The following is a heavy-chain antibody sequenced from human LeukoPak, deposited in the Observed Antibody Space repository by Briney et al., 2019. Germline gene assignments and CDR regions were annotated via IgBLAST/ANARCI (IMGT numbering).Heavy chain of an antibody. CDR1: GYTFTSYY. CDR3: AREAYGDSSFDY. Sequence: ASVKVSCKASGYTFTSYYMHWVRQAPGQGLEWMGWINPNSGGTNYAQKFQGRVTMTRDTSISTAYLDLSRLRSDDTAVYYCAREAYGDSSFDYWGQGTLLTVSS. V-gene: IGHV1-2*02. D-gene: IGHD4-17*01. CDR2: INPNSGGT. J-gene: IGHJ4*02.